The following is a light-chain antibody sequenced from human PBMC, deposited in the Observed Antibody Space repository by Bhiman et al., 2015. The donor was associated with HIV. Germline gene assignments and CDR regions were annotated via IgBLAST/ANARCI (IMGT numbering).Light chain of an antibody. V-gene: IGLV6-57*01. CDR3: QSYDDKKGNWV. Sequence: NFMLTQPHSVSESPGKTVTISCTRSSGSIASNYVQWFQQRPGSSPTTVIFEDDQRPSGVPDRFSGSIDSSSNSASLTISGLKTEDEADYYCQSYDDKKGNWVFGGGTELTVL. J-gene: IGLJ3*02. CDR2: EDD. CDR1: SGSIASNY.